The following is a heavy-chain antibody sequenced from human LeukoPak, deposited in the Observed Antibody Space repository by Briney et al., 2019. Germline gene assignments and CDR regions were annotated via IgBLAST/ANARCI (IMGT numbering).Heavy chain of an antibody. CDR1: GFTFSSFG. CDR3: AKDSPTYYADS. J-gene: IGHJ4*02. CDR2: INYSGRDK. Sequence: GGSLRLSCAASGFTFSSFGMHWVRQAPGKGLEWVSFINYSGRDKYYADSVKGRFTISRDSSKNTLSLQMNSLRAEDTAVYFCAKDSPTYYADSWGQGTLVTVSS. V-gene: IGHV3-30*02. D-gene: IGHD2/OR15-2a*01.